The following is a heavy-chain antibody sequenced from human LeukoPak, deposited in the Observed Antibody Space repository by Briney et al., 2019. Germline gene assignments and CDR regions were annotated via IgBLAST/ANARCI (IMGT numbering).Heavy chain of an antibody. CDR2: SGSGGDT. Sequence: AGSLRLSCAASGFTFSSYAMNWVRQAPGKGLEWVSISGSGGDTYYADSVKGRFTISRDNSKNTLYLQLNSLRAEDTAVYYCAKARGAPYGTYYFDYWGQGTLVTVSS. D-gene: IGHD1-1*01. V-gene: IGHV3-23*01. J-gene: IGHJ4*02. CDR3: AKARGAPYGTYYFDY. CDR1: GFTFSSYA.